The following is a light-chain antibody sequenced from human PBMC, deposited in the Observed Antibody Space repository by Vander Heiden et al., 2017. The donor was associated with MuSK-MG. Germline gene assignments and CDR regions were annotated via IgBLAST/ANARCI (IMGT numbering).Light chain of an antibody. Sequence: QSPLSLPVTPGEPASISCRSSQSLLHSNGYNYLDWYLQKPGQSPQLLIYLGSNRASGVPDRFSGSGSGTDFTLKISRVEAEDVGVYYCKQALQTLYTFGQGTKVDIK. CDR1: QSLLHSNGYNY. CDR2: LGS. CDR3: KQALQTLYT. J-gene: IGKJ2*01. V-gene: IGKV2-28*01.